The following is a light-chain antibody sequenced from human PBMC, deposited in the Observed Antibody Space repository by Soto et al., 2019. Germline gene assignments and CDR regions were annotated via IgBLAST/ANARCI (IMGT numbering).Light chain of an antibody. V-gene: IGKV3-20*01. J-gene: IGKJ1*01. CDR1: QSVSSSY. Sequence: EIVLTQSPGTLSLSPGERATLSCRASQSVSSSYLAWYQQKPGQAPRLLIYGASSRATGIPDRFSGSGSGTDFTLTISRLDPEDFAVYYCQQYVSSPLTTFGQGTKVEIK. CDR2: GAS. CDR3: QQYVSSPLTT.